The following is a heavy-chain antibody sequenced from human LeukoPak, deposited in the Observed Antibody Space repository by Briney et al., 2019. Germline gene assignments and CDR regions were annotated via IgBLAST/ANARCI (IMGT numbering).Heavy chain of an antibody. CDR2: IYHSGST. CDR1: GYSISSGYY. Sequence: SETLSLTCTVAGYSISSGYYWGWIRQPPGKGLEWIGSIYHSGSTYYNPSLKSRVTISVDTSKNQFSLKLSSVTAADTAVYYCAGEWVTMVRGAHDYWGQGTLVTVSS. V-gene: IGHV4-38-2*02. CDR3: AGEWVTMVRGAHDY. D-gene: IGHD3-10*01. J-gene: IGHJ4*02.